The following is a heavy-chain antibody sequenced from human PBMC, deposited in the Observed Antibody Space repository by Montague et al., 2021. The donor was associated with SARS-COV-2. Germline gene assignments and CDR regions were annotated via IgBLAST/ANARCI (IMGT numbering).Heavy chain of an antibody. CDR2: TSYSGST. CDR1: GGSISPYY. CDR3: ARWGEYYDSPYYYYAMDV. D-gene: IGHD3-3*01. J-gene: IGHJ6*02. Sequence: SETLSLTCTVSGGSISPYYWSWIRQSPGKGLECIGYTSYSGSTDYNPSLKSRVIISMDTSKNQFSLKLSSVTAADTAVYYCARWGEYYDSPYYYYAMDVWGQGTTVTVSS. V-gene: IGHV4-59*12.